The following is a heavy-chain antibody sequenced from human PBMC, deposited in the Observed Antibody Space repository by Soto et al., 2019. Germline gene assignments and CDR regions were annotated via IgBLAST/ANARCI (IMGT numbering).Heavy chain of an antibody. V-gene: IGHV3-30-3*01. CDR3: ARDCLPNQLLLTGRYYYYYYGMDV. D-gene: IGHD2-2*01. CDR1: GFTFSSYA. CDR2: ISYDGSNK. Sequence: GGSLRLSCAASGFTFSSYAMHWVRQAPGKGLEWVAVISYDGSNKYYADYVKGRFTISRDNSKNTLYLQMNSLRAEDTAVYYCARDCLPNQLLLTGRYYYYYYGMDVWGQGTTVTVSS. J-gene: IGHJ6*02.